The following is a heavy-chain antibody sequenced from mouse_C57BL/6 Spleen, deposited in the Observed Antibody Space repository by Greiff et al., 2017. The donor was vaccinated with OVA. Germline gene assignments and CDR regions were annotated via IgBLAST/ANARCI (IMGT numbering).Heavy chain of an antibody. CDR3: ARGYYDYELAY. CDR2: IHPYSGST. D-gene: IGHD2-4*01. Sequence: QVQLQQPGAELVKPGASVKLSCKASGYTFTSYWMHWVKQRPGQGLEWIGMIHPYSGSTNYNETFKSKATLTVDNSSSTAYMQRSSLTSEDAAVYDGARGYYDYELAYWGQGTLVTVSA. CDR1: GYTFTSYW. J-gene: IGHJ3*01. V-gene: IGHV1-64*01.